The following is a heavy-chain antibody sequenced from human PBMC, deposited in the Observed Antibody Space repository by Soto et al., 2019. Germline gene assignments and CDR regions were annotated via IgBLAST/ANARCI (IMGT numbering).Heavy chain of an antibody. CDR1: GFIFSNYG. J-gene: IGHJ4*02. Sequence: QVQLVESGGGVVQPGRSLRLSCAASGFIFSNYGMHWVRQAPGKGLEWVAIISYDGSNKYYADSVKGRFTISRDNSKNSLFLQMNSLRAEDTAVYYCAKDDGESFAYWGQGTLVTVSS. CDR3: AKDDGESFAY. D-gene: IGHD3-10*01. CDR2: ISYDGSNK. V-gene: IGHV3-30*18.